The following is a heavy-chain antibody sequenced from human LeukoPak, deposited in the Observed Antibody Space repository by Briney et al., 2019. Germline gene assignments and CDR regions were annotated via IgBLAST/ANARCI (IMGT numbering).Heavy chain of an antibody. CDR1: GFTVSSNY. D-gene: IGHD2-8*01. V-gene: IGHV3-66*01. Sequence: PGGSLRLSCAASGFTVSSNYMSWVRQAPGKGLEWVSVIYSGGSTYYADSVKGRFTISRDNSKNTLYLQMNSLRAEDTAVYYCASKMVYAIEPFDYWGQGTLVTVSS. J-gene: IGHJ4*02. CDR2: IYSGGST. CDR3: ASKMVYAIEPFDY.